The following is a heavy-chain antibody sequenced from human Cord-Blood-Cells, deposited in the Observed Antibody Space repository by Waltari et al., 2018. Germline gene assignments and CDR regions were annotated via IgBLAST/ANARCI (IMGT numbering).Heavy chain of an antibody. Sequence: QVQLQESGPGLVKPSQTLSLTCTFSGGSISTGDYYWSWIRQPPGKGLEWIGYIYYSGSTYYNPSLKSRVTISVDTSKNQFSLKLSSVTAADTAMYYCAREAEALLDAFDIWGQGTMVTVSS. V-gene: IGHV4-30-4*08. D-gene: IGHD2-21*01. CDR2: IYYSGST. CDR3: AREAEALLDAFDI. CDR1: GGSISTGDYY. J-gene: IGHJ3*02.